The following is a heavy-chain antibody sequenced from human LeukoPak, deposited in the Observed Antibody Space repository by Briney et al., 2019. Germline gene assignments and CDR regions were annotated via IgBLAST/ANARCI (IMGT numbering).Heavy chain of an antibody. D-gene: IGHD5-18*01. J-gene: IGHJ5*02. CDR3: ARSVGYNYGFGYFDP. CDR1: GGSIGSGTYY. Sequence: PSETLSLTCAVSGGSIGSGTYYWSWIRQLPGKGLEWIGYIYYSGITNCNPSLKSRVTISVDTSENQFSLKLSSVTAADTAVYYCARSVGYNYGFGYFDPWGQGTLVTVSS. CDR2: IYYSGIT. V-gene: IGHV4-31*11.